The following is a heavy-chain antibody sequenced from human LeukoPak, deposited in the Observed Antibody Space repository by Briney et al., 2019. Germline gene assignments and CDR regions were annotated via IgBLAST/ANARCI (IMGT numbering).Heavy chain of an antibody. CDR2: IIPTFGTA. CDR3: ARGPTQGTIFGVVIIPQFDYFDY. J-gene: IGHJ4*02. Sequence: SVKVSCKASGYTFTGYYMHWVRQAPGQGLEWMGGIIPTFGTANYAQKFQGRVTITADESTSTAYMELSSLRSEDTAVYYCARGPTQGTIFGVVIIPQFDYFDYWGQGTLVTVSS. D-gene: IGHD3-3*01. V-gene: IGHV1-69*13. CDR1: GYTFTGYY.